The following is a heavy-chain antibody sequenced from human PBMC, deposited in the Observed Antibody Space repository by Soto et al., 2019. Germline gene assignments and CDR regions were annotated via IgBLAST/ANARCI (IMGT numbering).Heavy chain of an antibody. J-gene: IGHJ6*04. V-gene: IGHV3-66*01. CDR1: GFTVSSNY. Sequence: EVQLVESGGGLVQPGGSLRLSCAASGFTVSSNYMSWVRQAPVKVLEWVSVIYSGGSTYYADSVKGRFTISRDNSKNTLYLQMNSLRAEDTAVYYCARDRIPTGMDVWGEGTTVTVSS. CDR3: ARDRIPTGMDV. CDR2: IYSGGST.